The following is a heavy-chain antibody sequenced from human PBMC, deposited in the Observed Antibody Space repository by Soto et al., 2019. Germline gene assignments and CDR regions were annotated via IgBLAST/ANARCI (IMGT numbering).Heavy chain of an antibody. Sequence: GGSLRLSCAASGFTFSSYGMHWVRQAPGKGLEWVAVISYDGSNKYYADSVKGRFTISRDNSKNTLYLQMNSLRAEDTAVYYGAKDLGLDDILTGPFDYWGQGTLVTVSS. D-gene: IGHD3-9*01. CDR1: GFTFSSYG. J-gene: IGHJ4*02. CDR2: ISYDGSNK. V-gene: IGHV3-30*18. CDR3: AKDLGLDDILTGPFDY.